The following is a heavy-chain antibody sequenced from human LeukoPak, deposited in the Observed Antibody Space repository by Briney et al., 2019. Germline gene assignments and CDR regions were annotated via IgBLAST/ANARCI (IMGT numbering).Heavy chain of an antibody. J-gene: IGHJ4*02. Sequence: PGGSLRLSCAASGFTFSSYGMHWVRQAPGKGLEWVAVIWYDGSNKYYADSVKGRFTISRDNSKNTLYLQMNSLRAEDTAVYYCARAYGSGSYRYPFDYWGQGTLATVSS. CDR1: GFTFSSYG. CDR2: IWYDGSNK. CDR3: ARAYGSGSYRYPFDY. D-gene: IGHD3-10*01. V-gene: IGHV3-33*01.